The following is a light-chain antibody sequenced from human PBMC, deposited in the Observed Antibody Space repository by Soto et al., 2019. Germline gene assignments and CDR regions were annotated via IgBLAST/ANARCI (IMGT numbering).Light chain of an antibody. CDR1: SSNIGTYY. Sequence: QSVLTQPPSVSATPGQRVTISCSGSSSNIGTYYVYWYQQLPGTAPKVLIYRNNQRPSGVPDRFFGSKSGTSASLAISGLRSEDEADYYCAAWDDSLSGHVVFGGGTKLTVL. V-gene: IGLV1-47*01. J-gene: IGLJ2*01. CDR3: AAWDDSLSGHVV. CDR2: RNN.